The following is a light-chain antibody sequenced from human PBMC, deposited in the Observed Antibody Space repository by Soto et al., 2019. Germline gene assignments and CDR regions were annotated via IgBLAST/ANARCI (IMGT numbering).Light chain of an antibody. CDR1: QSVSSN. CDR3: QQYNNWPSWT. Sequence: VLTQSPGTQSLSPGERASLSCRASQSVSSNLAWYQQKPGQAPRLLIYGASTRATGIPARFSGSGSGTEFTLTISSLQSEDFAVYYCQQYNNWPSWTFGQGTKVDI. V-gene: IGKV3-15*01. CDR2: GAS. J-gene: IGKJ1*01.